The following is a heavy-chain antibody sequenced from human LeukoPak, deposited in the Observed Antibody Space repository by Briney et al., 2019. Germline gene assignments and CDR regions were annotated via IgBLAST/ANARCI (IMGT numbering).Heavy chain of an antibody. J-gene: IGHJ4*02. CDR2: ISSSGSTI. V-gene: IGHV3-48*03. D-gene: IGHD3-22*01. CDR1: GFTFSGYE. Sequence: PGGSLILSCAASGFTFSGYEMNWVRQAPGKGLEWVSYISSSGSTIYYAASVKGRFIISRDNARKSVSLQMNSLRDEDTAVYYCARHRGPSLHSSGYFDYWGQGTLVTVSS. CDR3: ARHRGPSLHSSGYFDY.